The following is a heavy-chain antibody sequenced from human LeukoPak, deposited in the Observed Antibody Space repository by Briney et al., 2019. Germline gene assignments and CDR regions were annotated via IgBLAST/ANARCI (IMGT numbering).Heavy chain of an antibody. CDR2: ISAYNGNT. D-gene: IGHD1-26*01. J-gene: IGHJ4*02. V-gene: IGHV1-18*04. CDR1: GYTFTGYY. CDR3: ARILAGELLRSGFDY. Sequence: ASVKVSCKASGYTFTGYYMHWVRQAPGQGLEWMGWISAYNGNTNYAQKLQGRVTMTTDTSTSTAYMELRSLRSDDTAVYYCARILAGELLRSGFDYWGQGTLVTVSS.